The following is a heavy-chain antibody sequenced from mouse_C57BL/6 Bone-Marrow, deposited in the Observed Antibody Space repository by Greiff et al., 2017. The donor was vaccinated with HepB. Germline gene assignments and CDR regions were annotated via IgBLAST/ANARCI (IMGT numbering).Heavy chain of an antibody. J-gene: IGHJ4*01. CDR1: GYTFTSYG. CDR2: IYPRSGNT. V-gene: IGHV1-81*01. Sequence: QVQLQQSGAELARPGASVKLSCKASGYTFTSYGISWVKQRTGQGLECIGEIYPRSGNTYYNEKFKGKATLTADKSSSTAYMELRSLTSEVSAVYFCARRNYGSSFYAMDYWGQGTSVTVSS. D-gene: IGHD1-1*01. CDR3: ARRNYGSSFYAMDY.